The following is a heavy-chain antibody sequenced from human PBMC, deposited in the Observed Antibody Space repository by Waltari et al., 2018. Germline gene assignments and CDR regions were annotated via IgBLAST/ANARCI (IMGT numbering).Heavy chain of an antibody. CDR3: AKMVDGSSSMYDY. D-gene: IGHD2-2*01. Sequence: EVQLLESGGGLIEPGGSLRLSCVGSGFTFRTYGMAWVRQAPGKGVEYGSHMRGSDDDRRECADSVKGRFTVSRDNSKSTVYLEMKSLRVEDTAVYYCAKMVDGSSSMYDYWGQGTLVTVSS. V-gene: IGHV3-23*01. CDR2: MRGSDDDRR. J-gene: IGHJ4*02. CDR1: GFTFRTYG.